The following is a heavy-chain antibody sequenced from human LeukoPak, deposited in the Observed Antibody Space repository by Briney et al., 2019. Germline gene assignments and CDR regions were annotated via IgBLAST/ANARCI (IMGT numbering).Heavy chain of an antibody. Sequence: SETLSLTCTVSSGSMRGYHWSWIRQPAGKGLEWIGRILDSGTTNYNPSLKSRLTISVDRSKTQSSLNLNSVTAADTAVYYCVRERPARGGSYYWFDPWGQGTLVTVSS. J-gene: IGHJ5*02. V-gene: IGHV4-4*07. D-gene: IGHD1-26*01. CDR2: ILDSGTT. CDR1: SGSMRGYH. CDR3: VRERPARGGSYYWFDP.